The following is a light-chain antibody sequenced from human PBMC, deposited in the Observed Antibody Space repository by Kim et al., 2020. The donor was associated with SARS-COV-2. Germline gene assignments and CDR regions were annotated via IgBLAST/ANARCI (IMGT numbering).Light chain of an antibody. CDR2: GAS. CDR3: QQDYNLYT. V-gene: IGKV3D-7*01. CDR1: QSVSSSY. Sequence: PGERVTLSCRASQSVSSSYLTGYQQKPGQAPRLLIYGASTRATGIPARFSGSGSGTDFTLTISSLQPEDFAVYYCQQDYNLYTFGHGTKLEL. J-gene: IGKJ2*01.